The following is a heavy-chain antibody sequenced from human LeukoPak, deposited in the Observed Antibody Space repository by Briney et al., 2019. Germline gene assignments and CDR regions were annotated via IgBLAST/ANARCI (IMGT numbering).Heavy chain of an antibody. Sequence: SETLSLTCTVSGGSISSYYWSWIRQPPGKGLGWIGYISYSGTTNYNPSLKSRVTISVDTSMKQFSLKLSSVTAADTAVYFCARGEYFYGSRSYYGFDYWGQGILVTVSS. CDR3: ARGEYFYGSRSYYGFDY. D-gene: IGHD3-10*01. CDR2: ISYSGTT. CDR1: GGSISSYY. J-gene: IGHJ4*02. V-gene: IGHV4-59*01.